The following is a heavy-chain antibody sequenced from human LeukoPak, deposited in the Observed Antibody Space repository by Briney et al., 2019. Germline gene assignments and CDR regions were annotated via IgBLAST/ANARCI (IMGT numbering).Heavy chain of an antibody. V-gene: IGHV3-30*18. CDR1: GFTISGYA. CDR2: ISYDGSET. Sequence: EGSLRLSCADSGFTISGYAMHWVRQAPGKGLDWVAVISYDGSETFYADSVKGRFTISRDNSKNTLYLQMNSLRAEDTAVYYCAKDVYYGNPRMYYYYYYGMDVWGQGTTVTVSS. D-gene: IGHD4-17*01. CDR3: AKDVYYGNPRMYYYYYYGMDV. J-gene: IGHJ6*02.